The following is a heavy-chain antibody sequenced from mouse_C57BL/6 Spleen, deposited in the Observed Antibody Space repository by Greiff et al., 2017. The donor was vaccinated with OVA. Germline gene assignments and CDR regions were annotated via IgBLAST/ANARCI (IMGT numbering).Heavy chain of an antibody. CDR3: ASSENWAVYYYAMDY. J-gene: IGHJ4*01. V-gene: IGHV14-2*01. Sequence: VQLQQSGAELVKPGASVKLSCTASGFNIKDYYMHWVKQRTEQGLEWIGRIDPEDGETKYAPKFQGKATITADTSSNTAYLQLSSLTSEDTAVYYCASSENWAVYYYAMDYWGQGTSVTVSS. D-gene: IGHD4-1*01. CDR1: GFNIKDYY. CDR2: IDPEDGET.